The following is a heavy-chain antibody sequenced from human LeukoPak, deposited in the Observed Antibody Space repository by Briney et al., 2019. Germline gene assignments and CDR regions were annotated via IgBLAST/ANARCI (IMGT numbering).Heavy chain of an antibody. CDR3: AKDMSMTVTTSYFDY. CDR2: I. CDR1: GFTFDDYT. D-gene: IGHD4-17*01. V-gene: IGHV3-43*01. J-gene: IGHJ4*02. Sequence: GGSLRLSCAASGFTFDDYTMHWVRQAPGKGLEWVSLIKGRFTISRDNSKNSLYLQMNSLRAEDTALYYCAKDMSMTVTTSYFDYWGQGTLVTVSS.